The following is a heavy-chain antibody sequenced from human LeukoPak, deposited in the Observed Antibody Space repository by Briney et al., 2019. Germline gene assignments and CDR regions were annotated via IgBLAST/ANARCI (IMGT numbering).Heavy chain of an antibody. CDR2: ISGSGGST. D-gene: IGHD3-10*01. CDR3: AKHSDYYGSGLGSHFDY. J-gene: IGHJ4*02. CDR1: GFTFSSYA. Sequence: GESLRLSCAASGFTFSSYAMSWVRQAPGKGLEWVSAISGSGGSTYYADSVKGRFTISRDNSKNTLYLQMNSLRAEDTAVYYCAKHSDYYGSGLGSHFDYWGQGTLVTVSS. V-gene: IGHV3-23*01.